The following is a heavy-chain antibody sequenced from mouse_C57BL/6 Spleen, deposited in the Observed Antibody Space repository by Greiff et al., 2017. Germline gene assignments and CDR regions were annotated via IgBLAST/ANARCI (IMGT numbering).Heavy chain of an antibody. CDR2: IYPGDGDT. D-gene: IGHD2-1*01. CDR3: ARDGIQYYYAMEY. V-gene: IGHV1-82*01. J-gene: IGHJ4*01. CDR1: GYAFSSSW. Sequence: VQLQQSGPELVKPGASVKISCKASGYAFSSSWMNWVKQRPGKGLEWIGRIYPGDGDTNYNGKFKGKATLTADKSSSTAYLQLSSLTSEDSAVYFCARDGIQYYYAMEYWGQGTSVTVSS.